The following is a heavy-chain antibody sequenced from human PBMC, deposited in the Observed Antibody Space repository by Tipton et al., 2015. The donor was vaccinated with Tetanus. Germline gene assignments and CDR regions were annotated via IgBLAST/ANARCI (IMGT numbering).Heavy chain of an antibody. CDR2: VYHSGTT. J-gene: IGHJ6*02. Sequence: TLSLTCTVSGGSISSGGYSWGWIRQPPGKGLEWVGYVYHSGTTCYHPSLKSRITISIDTSKNQFSLKLSSVTAADTAVYYCARERYIHYGMDVWGQGTTVTVSS. CDR3: ARERYIHYGMDV. D-gene: IGHD1-1*01. V-gene: IGHV4-31*03. CDR1: GGSISSGGYS.